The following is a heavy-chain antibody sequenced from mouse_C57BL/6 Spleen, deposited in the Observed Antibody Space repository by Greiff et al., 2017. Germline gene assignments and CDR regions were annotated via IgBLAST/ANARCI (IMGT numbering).Heavy chain of an antibody. CDR1: GYAFSSSW. V-gene: IGHV1-82*01. Sequence: QVQLQQSGPELVKPGASVKISCKASGYAFSSSWMNWVKQRPGKGLEWIGRIYPGDGDTNYNGKFKGKATLTADKSSSTAYMQLSSLTSEDSAVYFCAPYYGSRGCPVAYWGQGTLVTVSA. J-gene: IGHJ3*01. D-gene: IGHD1-1*01. CDR2: IYPGDGDT. CDR3: APYYGSRGCPVAY.